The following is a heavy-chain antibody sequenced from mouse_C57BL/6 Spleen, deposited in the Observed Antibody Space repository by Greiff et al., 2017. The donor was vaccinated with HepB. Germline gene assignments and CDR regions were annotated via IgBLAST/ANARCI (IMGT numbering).Heavy chain of an antibody. CDR2: ISSGGDYI. Sequence: DVQLVESGEGLVKPGGSLKLSCAASGFTFSSYAMSWVRQTPEKRLEWVAYISSGGDYIYYADTVKGRFTISRDNARNTLYLQMSSLKSEDTAMYYCTRAGLGRGYFDYWGQGTTLTVSS. CDR3: TRAGLGRGYFDY. CDR1: GFTFSSYA. J-gene: IGHJ2*01. D-gene: IGHD4-1*01. V-gene: IGHV5-9-1*02.